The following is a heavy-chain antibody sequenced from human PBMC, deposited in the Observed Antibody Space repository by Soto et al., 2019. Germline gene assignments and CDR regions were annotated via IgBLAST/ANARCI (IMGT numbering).Heavy chain of an antibody. D-gene: IGHD3-16*02. CDR1: GGTFSSYA. Sequence: SVKVSCKASGGTFSSYAISWVRQAPGQGLEWMGGIIPIFGTANYAQKFQGRVTITADESTSTAYMELSSLRSEDTAVYYCAREVSKGAHYYYGMDVWGQGTTVTVSS. V-gene: IGHV1-69*13. CDR2: IIPIFGTA. J-gene: IGHJ6*02. CDR3: AREVSKGAHYYYGMDV.